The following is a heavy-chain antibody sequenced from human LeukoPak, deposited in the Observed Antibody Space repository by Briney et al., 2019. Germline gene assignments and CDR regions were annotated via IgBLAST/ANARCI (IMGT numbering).Heavy chain of an antibody. J-gene: IGHJ6*03. CDR1: GYTFTSYD. V-gene: IGHV1-8*01. CDR2: MNPNSGNT. Sequence: GASVKVSCKASGYTFTSYDINWVRQATGQGLEWMGWMNPNSGNTGYAQKFQGRVTMTRNTSISTAYMELSSLRSEDTAVYYCARVKAARPSHRYYYYYMDVRGKGTTVTVSS. D-gene: IGHD6-6*01. CDR3: ARVKAARPSHRYYYYYMDV.